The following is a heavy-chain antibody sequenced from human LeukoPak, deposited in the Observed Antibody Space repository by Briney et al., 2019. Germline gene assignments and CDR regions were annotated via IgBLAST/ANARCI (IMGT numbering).Heavy chain of an antibody. CDR3: ARDCCTGGRNTFDP. V-gene: IGHV3-11*04. Sequence: AGGSLRLSCAASGFTFSDYYMSWIRQAPGKGLEWVSYISSSGSTIYYADSVKGRFTISRDNAKNSVYLQMNSLRAEDTAVYYCARDCCTGGRNTFDPWGQGILVTVSS. CDR1: GFTFSDYY. D-gene: IGHD2-8*02. J-gene: IGHJ5*02. CDR2: ISSSGSTI.